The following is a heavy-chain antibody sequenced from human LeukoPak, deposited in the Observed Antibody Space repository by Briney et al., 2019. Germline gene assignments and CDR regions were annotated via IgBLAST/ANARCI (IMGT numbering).Heavy chain of an antibody. Sequence: NASETLSLTCTASGGSISSYYWSWIRQPPGKGLEWIGYIYYSGSTNYNPSLKSRVTISVDTSKNQFSLKLSSVTAADTAVYYCARPLIVGSKGAFDIWGQGTMVTVSS. CDR2: IYYSGST. J-gene: IGHJ3*02. CDR3: ARPLIVGSKGAFDI. D-gene: IGHD3-22*01. CDR1: GGSISSYY. V-gene: IGHV4-59*08.